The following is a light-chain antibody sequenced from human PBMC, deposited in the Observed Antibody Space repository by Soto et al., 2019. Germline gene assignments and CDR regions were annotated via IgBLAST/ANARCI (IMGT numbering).Light chain of an antibody. J-gene: IGKJ1*01. CDR3: QQSYSSPPT. V-gene: IGKV1-39*01. Sequence: DIQMTQSPSSLSASVEDRVIITCRASQSISNHLNWYQQKPGKAPKLLIFAASSWQSGVPSRFSGSRSGPDFTLTSSRRQPEDGATDDCQQSYSSPPTFGQGTKVDIK. CDR2: AAS. CDR1: QSISNH.